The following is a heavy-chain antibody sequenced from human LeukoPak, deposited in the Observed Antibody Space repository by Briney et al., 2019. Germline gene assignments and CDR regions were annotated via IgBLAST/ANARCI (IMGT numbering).Heavy chain of an antibody. CDR1: GFTFSTYS. CDR3: ARDLSPVVRASPMGY. V-gene: IGHV3-30*04. Sequence: GGSLRLSCATSGFTFSTYSMHWVRQAPGRGLEWVALITYDGYYKYYSDSVKGRFTISSDTSKNTLYLQMNSLRAEDTAVYYCARDLSPVVRASPMGYWGQGTLVTVSS. J-gene: IGHJ4*02. CDR2: ITYDGYYK. D-gene: IGHD3-10*01.